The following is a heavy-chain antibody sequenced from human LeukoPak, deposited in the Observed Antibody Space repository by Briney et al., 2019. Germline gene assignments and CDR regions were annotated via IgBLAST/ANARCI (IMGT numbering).Heavy chain of an antibody. CDR2: IHASGST. D-gene: IGHD5-12*01. CDR3: ARGMSAAYDYNWFDS. CDR1: GDSISAYY. J-gene: IGHJ5*01. V-gene: IGHV4-4*07. Sequence: SETLSLTCTVSGDSISAYYWSWIRQPAGRGLEWGGRIHASGSTRYNPSLKSRVTMSVDTSKNQFSLKLTSVTAADTALYFCARGMSAAYDYNWFDSWGQGTLVTVSS.